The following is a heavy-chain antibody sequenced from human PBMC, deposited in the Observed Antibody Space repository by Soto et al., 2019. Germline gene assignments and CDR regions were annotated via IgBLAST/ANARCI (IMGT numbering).Heavy chain of an antibody. D-gene: IGHD6-6*01. CDR1: GGSFSGYY. J-gene: IGHJ6*02. CDR2: INHSGST. Sequence: QVQLQQWGAGLLKPSETLSLTCAVYGGSFSGYYWSWIRQPPGKGLEWIGEINHSGSTNYNPSLKRRVTISVDTSKNQFALKLSSVTAADTAVYYCARDAPIAARNLDGMDVWCQGTTVTVSS. V-gene: IGHV4-34*01. CDR3: ARDAPIAARNLDGMDV.